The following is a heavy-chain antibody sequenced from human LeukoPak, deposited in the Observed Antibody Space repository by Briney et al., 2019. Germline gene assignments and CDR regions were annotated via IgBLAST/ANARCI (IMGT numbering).Heavy chain of an antibody. J-gene: IGHJ4*02. CDR2: TYYSGST. Sequence: SETLSLTCTVSGGSISSYYWSWIRQPPGKGLEWIGYTYYSGSTNYNPSLKSRVTISVDTSKNQFSLKLSSVTAADTAVYYCARSPWSYCSSTSCFPDYWGQGTLVTVSS. CDR3: ARSPWSYCSSTSCFPDY. D-gene: IGHD2-2*01. V-gene: IGHV4-59*08. CDR1: GGSISSYY.